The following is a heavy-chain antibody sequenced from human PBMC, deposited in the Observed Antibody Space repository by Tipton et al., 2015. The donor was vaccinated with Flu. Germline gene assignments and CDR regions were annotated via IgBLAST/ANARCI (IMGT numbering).Heavy chain of an antibody. CDR1: GGSISSYY. CDR3: AREGAN. Sequence: TLSLTCTVSGGSISSYYWSWIRQPPGKGLEWIGYIYYSGSTNCNPSLKSRVTISVDTSKNQFSLKLSSVTAADTAVYYCAREGANWGQGTLVTVSS. J-gene: IGHJ4*02. CDR2: IYYSGST. D-gene: IGHD3-16*01. V-gene: IGHV4-59*01.